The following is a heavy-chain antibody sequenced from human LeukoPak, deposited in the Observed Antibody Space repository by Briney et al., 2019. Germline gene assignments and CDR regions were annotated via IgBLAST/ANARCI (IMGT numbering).Heavy chain of an antibody. D-gene: IGHD2-2*01. J-gene: IGHJ5*02. CDR2: IYPGDSDT. Sequence: GESLKISCKGSGYSFTNYWIGWVRQMPGKGLEWMGIIYPGDSDTRYSPSFQGQVTISADKSISTAYLQWSSLKASDTAMYYCARHGRPFSSTSCSGCVTLWFDPWGQGTLVTVSS. CDR3: ARHGRPFSSTSCSGCVTLWFDP. CDR1: GYSFTNYW. V-gene: IGHV5-51*01.